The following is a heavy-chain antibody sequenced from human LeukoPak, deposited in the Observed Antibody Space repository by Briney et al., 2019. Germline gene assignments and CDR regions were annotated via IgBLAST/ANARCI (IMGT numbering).Heavy chain of an antibody. V-gene: IGHV1-2*02. D-gene: IGHD3-3*01. J-gene: IGHJ4*02. CDR1: GYTFTGYY. CDR2: INPNSGGT. CDR3: ASNPVYDELELLLSG. Sequence: GASVKVSCKASGYTFTGYYMHWVRQAPGQGLEWMGWINPNSGGTNYAQKFQGRVTMTRDTSISTAYMELSRLRSDDTAVYYCASNPVYDELELLLSGWGQGTLVTVSS.